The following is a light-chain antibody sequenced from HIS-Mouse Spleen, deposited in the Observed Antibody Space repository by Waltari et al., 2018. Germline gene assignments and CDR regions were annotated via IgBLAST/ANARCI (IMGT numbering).Light chain of an antibody. CDR1: SSDVGGYNY. V-gene: IGLV2-11*01. Sequence: QSALTQPRSVSGSPGQPVTISCTGTSSDVGGYNYVSWYQQHPGKAPKLMIYDVSKRPSGFPDRFSGSKSGNTASLTISGLQAEDEADYYCCSYAGSYTGVFGTGTKVTVL. CDR3: CSYAGSYTGV. J-gene: IGLJ1*01. CDR2: DVS.